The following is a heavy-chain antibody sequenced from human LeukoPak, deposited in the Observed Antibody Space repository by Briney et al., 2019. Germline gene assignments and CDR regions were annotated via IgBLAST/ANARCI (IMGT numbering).Heavy chain of an antibody. CDR3: ARDADYCSSTSCLYGMDV. CDR1: GFTFSSYG. CDR2: IWYDGSNK. J-gene: IGHJ6*02. V-gene: IGHV3-33*01. Sequence: PGGSLILSCAASGFTFSSYGMHWVRQAPGKGLEWVAVIWYDGSNKYYADSVKGRFTISRDNSKNTLYLQMNSLRAEDTAVYYCARDADYCSSTSCLYGMDVWGQGTTVTVSS. D-gene: IGHD2-2*01.